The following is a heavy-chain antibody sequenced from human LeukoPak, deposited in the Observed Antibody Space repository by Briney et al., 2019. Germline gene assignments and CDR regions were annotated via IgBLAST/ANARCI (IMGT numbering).Heavy chain of an antibody. CDR2: IYHGGST. CDR3: ARLRIQQQLVDY. CDR1: GYSISSGYY. V-gene: IGHV4-38-2*02. J-gene: IGHJ4*02. D-gene: IGHD6-13*01. Sequence: NPSETLSLTCTVSGYSISSGYYWGWIRQPPGKGLEWIGNIYHGGSTYYNPSLKSRVAISVDTSRNQFSLKLSSVTAADTAVYYCARLRIQQQLVDYWGQGTLVTVSS.